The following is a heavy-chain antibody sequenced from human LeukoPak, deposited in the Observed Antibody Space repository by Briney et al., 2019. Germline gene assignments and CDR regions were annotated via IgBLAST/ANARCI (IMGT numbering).Heavy chain of an antibody. V-gene: IGHV1-18*01. Sequence: ASVTVSCKASGYTFTSYGISWVRQAPGQGLEWMGWISAYNGNTNYAQKLLGRVTMTTDTSTSTAYMELRSLRSDDTAVYYCAVIAAAGTRWFDPWGQGTLVTVSS. CDR3: AVIAAAGTRWFDP. CDR1: GYTFTSYG. D-gene: IGHD6-13*01. J-gene: IGHJ5*02. CDR2: ISAYNGNT.